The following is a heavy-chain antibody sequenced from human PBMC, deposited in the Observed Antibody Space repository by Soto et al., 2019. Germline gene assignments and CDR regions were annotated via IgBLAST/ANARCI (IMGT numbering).Heavy chain of an antibody. CDR2: ISGSGGST. J-gene: IGHJ4*02. V-gene: IGHV3-23*01. Sequence: GGSLRLSCAASGFTFSSYAMSWIRQAPGKGLEWVSAISGSGGSTYYADSVKGRFTISRDNSKNTLYLQMNSLRAEDTAVYYCAKPTSYDSSGFDYWGQGTLVTVSS. D-gene: IGHD3-22*01. CDR3: AKPTSYDSSGFDY. CDR1: GFTFSSYA.